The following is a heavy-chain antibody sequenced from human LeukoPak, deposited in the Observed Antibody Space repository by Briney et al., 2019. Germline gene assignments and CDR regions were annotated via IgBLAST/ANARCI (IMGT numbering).Heavy chain of an antibody. CDR2: INPSGGST. J-gene: IGHJ3*02. D-gene: IGHD5-24*01. Sequence: GASVKVSCKASGYTFTGYYMHWVRQAPGQGLEWMGIINPSGGSTSYAQKFQGRVTMTRDMSTSTVYMELSSLRSEDTAVYYCARDRVERRWLQYWDAFDIWGQGTMVTVSS. V-gene: IGHV1-46*01. CDR1: GYTFTGYY. CDR3: ARDRVERRWLQYWDAFDI.